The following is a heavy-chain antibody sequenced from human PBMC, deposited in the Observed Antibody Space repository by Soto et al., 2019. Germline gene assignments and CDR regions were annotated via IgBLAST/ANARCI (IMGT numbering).Heavy chain of an antibody. CDR3: ARGGDFWSGYYRAAFDN. CDR1: GFTLGSYA. D-gene: IGHD3-3*01. V-gene: IGHV3-30*03. CDR2: ISYEGRNK. J-gene: IGHJ4*02. Sequence: QVKLVESGGGVVQPGRSLRLSCAASGFTLGSYAMHWVRQAPGKGLEWVSVISYEGRNKYYVDSVKGRFTISRDNSKNTLYLQMNSLKTEDTAVYYCARGGDFWSGYYRAAFDNWGQGTLVTVSS.